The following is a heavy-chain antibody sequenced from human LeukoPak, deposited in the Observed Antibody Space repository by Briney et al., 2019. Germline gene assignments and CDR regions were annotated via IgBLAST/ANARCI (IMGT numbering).Heavy chain of an antibody. Sequence: SETLSLTCTVSGGSISSSSYYWGWIRQPPGKGLEWIGSIYYSGSTYYNPSLKSRVTISVDTSKNQFSLKLSSVTAADTAVYYCARFVQAYSGYDYSDYWGQGTLVTVSS. V-gene: IGHV4-39*01. J-gene: IGHJ4*02. CDR1: GGSISSSSYY. CDR3: ARFVQAYSGYDYSDY. CDR2: IYYSGST. D-gene: IGHD5-12*01.